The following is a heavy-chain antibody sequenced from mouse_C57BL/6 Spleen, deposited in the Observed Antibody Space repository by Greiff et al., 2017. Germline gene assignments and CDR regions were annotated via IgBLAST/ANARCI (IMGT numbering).Heavy chain of an antibody. J-gene: IGHJ4*01. Sequence: QVQLQQSGAELVRPGASVTLSCKASGYTFTDYEMHWVKQTPVHGLEWIGAIDPETGGTAYNQKFKGKAILTADKSSSTAYMELRSLTSEDSAVYYCTRGPYDGYRYYYAMDYWGQGTSVTVSS. CDR1: GYTFTDYE. CDR3: TRGPYDGYRYYYAMDY. D-gene: IGHD2-3*01. CDR2: IDPETGGT. V-gene: IGHV1-15*01.